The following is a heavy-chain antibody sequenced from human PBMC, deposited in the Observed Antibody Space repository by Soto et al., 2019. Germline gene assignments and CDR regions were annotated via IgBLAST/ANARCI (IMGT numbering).Heavy chain of an antibody. V-gene: IGHV4-34*01. CDR2: INHSGST. CDR3: AHLTGYYYYGMDV. Sequence: SETLSLTCAVYGGSFSGYYWSWIRQPPGKGLEWIGEINHSGSTNYNPSLKSRVTISVDTSKNQFSLKLSSVTAADTAVYYCAHLTGYYYYGMDVWGQGTTVTVSS. CDR1: GGSFSGYY. J-gene: IGHJ6*02.